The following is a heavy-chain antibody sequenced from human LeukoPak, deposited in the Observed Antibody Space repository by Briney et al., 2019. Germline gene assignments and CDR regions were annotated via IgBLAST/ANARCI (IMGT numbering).Heavy chain of an antibody. D-gene: IGHD4-17*01. V-gene: IGHV7-4-1*02. CDR1: GHTFSSYA. CDR3: ARSNNDGDYLGVGFDY. CDR2: INTNTGNP. J-gene: IGHJ4*02. Sequence: ASVKVSCKASGHTFSSYATNWVRQAPGQGLEWMGWINTNTGNPTYAQGFTGRFVFSLDTSVSTAYLQISSLQAEDTAVYYCARSNNDGDYLGVGFDYWGQGTLVTVSS.